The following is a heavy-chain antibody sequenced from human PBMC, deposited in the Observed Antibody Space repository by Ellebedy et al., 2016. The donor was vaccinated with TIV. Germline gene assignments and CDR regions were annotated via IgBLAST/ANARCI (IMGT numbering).Heavy chain of an antibody. J-gene: IGHJ4*02. CDR3: ATTSDDFWSGYYDY. V-gene: IGHV3-48*03. CDR1: KFTFSSYE. Sequence: PGGSLRLSCAASKFTFSSYEMNWVRQAPGKGLEWVSYISHSGTTIYYADSVKGRFIISRDNTKNSLYLQMNSLRAEDTAAYYCATTSDDFWSGYYDYWGQGTLVTVSS. CDR2: ISHSGTTI. D-gene: IGHD3-3*01.